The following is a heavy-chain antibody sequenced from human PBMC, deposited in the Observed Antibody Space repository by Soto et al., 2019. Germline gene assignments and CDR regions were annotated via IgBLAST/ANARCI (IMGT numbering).Heavy chain of an antibody. Sequence: QVQLVQSGAEVKKPGASVKVSCKASGYTFTSYAMHWVRQAPGQRLEWMGWINAGNGNTKYSQKFQGRVTITRDTSASTAYMELSSLRSEDTAVYYCARDLRQTSHSSSWYPSDWGQGTLVTVSS. CDR3: ARDLRQTSHSSSWYPSD. CDR1: GYTFTSYA. D-gene: IGHD6-13*01. CDR2: INAGNGNT. J-gene: IGHJ4*02. V-gene: IGHV1-3*01.